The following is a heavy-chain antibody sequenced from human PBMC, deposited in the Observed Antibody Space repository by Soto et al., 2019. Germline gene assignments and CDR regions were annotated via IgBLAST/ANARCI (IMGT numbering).Heavy chain of an antibody. CDR2: IYYSGST. CDR1: GGSVSSGSYY. Sequence: LSLTCTVSGGSVSSGSYYWSWIRQPPGKGLEWIGYIYYSGSTNYNPSLKSRVTISVDTSKNQFSLKLSSVTAADTAVYYCARDGGDYAWGQGTLVTVSS. D-gene: IGHD4-17*01. CDR3: ARDGGDYA. J-gene: IGHJ5*02. V-gene: IGHV4-61*01.